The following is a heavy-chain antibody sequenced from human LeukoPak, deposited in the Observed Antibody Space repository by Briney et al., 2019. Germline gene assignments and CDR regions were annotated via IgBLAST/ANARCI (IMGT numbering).Heavy chain of an antibody. CDR3: AREEMATGGVDY. CDR2: INPSGGST. V-gene: IGHV1-46*01. J-gene: IGHJ4*02. Sequence: ASEKVSCKASGYTFTSYYMHWVRQAPGQGLEWMGIINPSGGSTSYAQKFQGRVTMTRDTSTSTVYMELSSLRSEDTAVYYCAREEMATGGVDYWGQGTLVTVSS. D-gene: IGHD5-24*01. CDR1: GYTFTSYY.